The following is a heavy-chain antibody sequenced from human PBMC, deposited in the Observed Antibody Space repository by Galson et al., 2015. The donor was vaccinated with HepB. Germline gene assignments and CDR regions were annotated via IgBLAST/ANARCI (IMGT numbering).Heavy chain of an antibody. D-gene: IGHD5-12*01. V-gene: IGHV3-30*03. CDR1: GFTFSSYG. CDR2: ISYDGSNK. CDR3: ASLGYSGYPPDYYYYGMDV. Sequence: SLRLSCAASGFTFSSYGMHWVRQAPGKGLEWVAVISYDGSNKYYADSVKGRFTISRDNSKNTLYLQMNSLRAEDTAVYYCASLGYSGYPPDYYYYGMDVWGQGTTVTVSS. J-gene: IGHJ6*02.